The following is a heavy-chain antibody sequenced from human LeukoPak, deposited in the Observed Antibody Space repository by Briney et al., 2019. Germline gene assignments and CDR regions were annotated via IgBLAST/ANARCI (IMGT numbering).Heavy chain of an antibody. CDR2: VYYDGTS. Sequence: PSETLSLTCTVSGGSINSHSYYWGWIRQPPGKGLEWIGSVYYDGTSYSSPSLKSRVAVFVDTSRDQFSLDLSFVTAADTALYYCVRHISTNTGYFDSCGQETLVSVSS. CDR3: VRHISTNTGYFDS. D-gene: IGHD5-24*01. V-gene: IGHV4-39*01. J-gene: IGHJ4*02. CDR1: GGSINSHSYY.